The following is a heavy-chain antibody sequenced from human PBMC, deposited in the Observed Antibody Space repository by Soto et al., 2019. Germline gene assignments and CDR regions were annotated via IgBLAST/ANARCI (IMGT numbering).Heavy chain of an antibody. V-gene: IGHV1-18*04. CDR2: ISAYNGKT. D-gene: IGHD4-4*01. CDR1: GYTFSRYG. Sequence: GASVKVSRTDSGYTFSRYGIGCVRQAPGQGLEWMGWISAYNGKTHYSQNFQGKVTMTTDASTSTAYMELRTLRSDDTAVYYCAKADSNYAGRFSYYYMDVWGNGTLVTVSS. CDR3: AKADSNYAGRFSYYYMDV. J-gene: IGHJ6*03.